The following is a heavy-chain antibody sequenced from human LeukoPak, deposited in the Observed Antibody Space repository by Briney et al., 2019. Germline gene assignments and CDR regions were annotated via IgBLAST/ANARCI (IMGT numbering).Heavy chain of an antibody. Sequence: GGSLRLSCAASGFTVSSNEMSWVRQAPGKGLEWVSSISGGSTYYADSRKGRFTISRDNAKNSLYLQLNSLRAEDTAVYYCARDPYSGSYSDYYYYYMDVWGKGTTVTVSS. CDR3: ARDPYSGSYSDYYYYYMDV. CDR1: GFTVSSNE. D-gene: IGHD1-26*01. CDR2: ISGGST. V-gene: IGHV3-38-3*01. J-gene: IGHJ6*03.